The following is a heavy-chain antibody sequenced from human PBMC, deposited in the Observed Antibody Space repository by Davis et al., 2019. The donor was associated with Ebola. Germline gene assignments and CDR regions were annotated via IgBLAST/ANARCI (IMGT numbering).Heavy chain of an antibody. CDR3: TSTTTSLDY. J-gene: IGHJ4*02. CDR1: GFTFSGSA. D-gene: IGHD4-11*01. V-gene: IGHV3-73*01. Sequence: PGGSLRLSCAASGFTFSGSAMHWVRQDSGQGLEWVGSFRSKANSYATAYAASVKGRFTISRDDSKNTAYLQMNSLKTEDTAVYYCTSTTTSLDYWGQGTLVTVSS. CDR2: FRSKANSYAT.